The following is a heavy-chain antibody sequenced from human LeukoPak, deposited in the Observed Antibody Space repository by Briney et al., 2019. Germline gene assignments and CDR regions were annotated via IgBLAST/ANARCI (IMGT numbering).Heavy chain of an antibody. J-gene: IGHJ4*02. CDR3: ARDALHTAHLDY. CDR2: VSASSDI. CDR1: GFTFSNAW. D-gene: IGHD5-18*01. V-gene: IGHV3-69-1*01. Sequence: GGSLRLSCAASGFTFSNAWMSWVRQAPGKGLQWVSTVSASSDIHYSDSVKGRFTISRDNARNSLYLQMNSLRDEDTAVYYCARDALHTAHLDYWGQGTLVTVSS.